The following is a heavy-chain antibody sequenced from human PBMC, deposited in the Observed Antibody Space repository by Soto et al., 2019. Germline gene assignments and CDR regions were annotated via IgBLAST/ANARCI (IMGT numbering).Heavy chain of an antibody. V-gene: IGHV4-59*08. CDR3: ARLLSGYSSGWYYFDY. D-gene: IGHD6-19*01. J-gene: IGHJ4*02. Sequence: SETLSLTCTVSGGSISSYYWSWIRQPPGKGLEWIGYIYYSGSTNYNPSLKSRVTISVDTSKNQFSLKLSSVTAADTAVYYCARLLSGYSSGWYYFDYWGQGTLVTVSS. CDR1: GGSISSYY. CDR2: IYYSGST.